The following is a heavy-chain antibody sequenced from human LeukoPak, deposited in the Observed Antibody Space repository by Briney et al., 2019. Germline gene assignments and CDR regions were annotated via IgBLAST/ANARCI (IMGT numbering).Heavy chain of an antibody. J-gene: IGHJ6*02. V-gene: IGHV1-2*02. CDR1: GGTFSSYA. D-gene: IGHD2-2*02. CDR3: ARDKKPAAIFGYYYYGMDV. CDR2: INPNSGGT. Sequence: GASVKVSCKASGGTFSSYAISWVRQAPGQGLEWMGWINPNSGGTNYAQKFQGRVTMTRDTSISTAYMELSRLRSDDTAVYYCARDKKPAAIFGYYYYGMDVWGQGTTVTVSS.